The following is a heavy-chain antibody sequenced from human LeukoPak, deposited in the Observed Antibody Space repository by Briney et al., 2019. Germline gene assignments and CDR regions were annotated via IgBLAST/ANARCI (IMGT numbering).Heavy chain of an antibody. CDR2: IIPIFGTA. J-gene: IGHJ4*02. Sequence: SVKVSCKASGGTFTSYAIRWVRQAPGQGLEWMGGIIPIFGTANYAQKFQGRVTITADESTSTAYMELSSLRSEDTAVYYCARMQIRPAATQLDYWGQGTLVTVSS. CDR1: GGTFTSYA. D-gene: IGHD2-2*01. V-gene: IGHV1-69*13. CDR3: ARMQIRPAATQLDY.